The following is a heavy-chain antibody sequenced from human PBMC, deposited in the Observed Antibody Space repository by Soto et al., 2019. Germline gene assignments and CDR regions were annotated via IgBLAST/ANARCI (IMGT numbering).Heavy chain of an antibody. CDR3: GFDYGEYFFVGYYYYGMDV. CDR1: GGTFSSYA. CDR2: IIPIFGTA. V-gene: IGHV1-69*13. J-gene: IGHJ6*02. Sequence: SVRVSCKASGGTFSSYAISWVRQAPGQGLEWMGWIIPIFGTANYAENFQGRVTITADESTSTAYMEMSSLRSEDTAVYYCGFDYGEYFFVGYYYYGMDVGGQGTTVTVSS. D-gene: IGHD4-17*01.